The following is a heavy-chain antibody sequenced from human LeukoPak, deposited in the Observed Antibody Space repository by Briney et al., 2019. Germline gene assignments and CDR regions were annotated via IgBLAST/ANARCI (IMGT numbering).Heavy chain of an antibody. CDR3: ARASIAVAGGGFDY. V-gene: IGHV3-21*01. J-gene: IGHJ4*02. D-gene: IGHD6-19*01. CDR1: GFTFSSYS. Sequence: GGSLRLSCAASGFTFSSYSMTWVRQAPGKGLEWVSSISSSSSYIYYADSVKGRFTISRDNAKNSLYLQMNSLRAEDTAVYYCARASIAVAGGGFDYWGQGTLVTVSS. CDR2: ISSSSSYI.